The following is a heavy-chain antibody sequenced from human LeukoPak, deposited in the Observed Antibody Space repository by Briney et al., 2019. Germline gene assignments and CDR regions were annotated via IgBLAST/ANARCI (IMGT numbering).Heavy chain of an antibody. Sequence: SETLSLTCTVSGGSISSYYWSWIRQPPGRGLEWIGYIYYSGSTNYNPSLKSRVTISIDTSKNQFSLKLSSVTAADTAVYYCARVSGYDWESFYDYWGQGTLVTVSS. V-gene: IGHV4-59*01. D-gene: IGHD5-12*01. J-gene: IGHJ4*02. CDR3: ARVSGYDWESFYDY. CDR1: GGSISSYY. CDR2: IYYSGST.